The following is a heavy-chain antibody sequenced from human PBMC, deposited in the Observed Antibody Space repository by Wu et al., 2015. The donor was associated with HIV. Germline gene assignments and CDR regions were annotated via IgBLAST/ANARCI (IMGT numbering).Heavy chain of an antibody. V-gene: IGHV1-69*12. CDR3: ATSPYDSSGYFYGGFFDY. Sequence: QVQLVQSGAEVKKPGSSVKVSCTASGGTFSRYAISWVRQAPGQGLEWMGGIVPILGTTNFAQKFQGRVTITADESTSTSYMELSSLRSEDTAVYYCATSPYDSSGYFYGGFFDYWGQGTLVPRLL. CDR1: GGTFSRYA. CDR2: IVPILGTT. J-gene: IGHJ4*02. D-gene: IGHD3-22*01.